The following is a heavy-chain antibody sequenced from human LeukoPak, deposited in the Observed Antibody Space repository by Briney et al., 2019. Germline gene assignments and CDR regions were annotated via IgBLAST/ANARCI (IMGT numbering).Heavy chain of an antibody. V-gene: IGHV3-23*01. CDR2: ISGSGGST. Sequence: GGSLRLSCAASGFTFSSYAMSWVRQAPGKGLEWVSAISGSGGSTYYADSVKGRFTISTDNSKNTLYLQMNSLRAEDTAVYYCAKDIVVVVAATGSAFDIWGQGTMVTVSS. CDR3: AKDIVVVVAATGSAFDI. CDR1: GFTFSSYA. D-gene: IGHD2-15*01. J-gene: IGHJ3*02.